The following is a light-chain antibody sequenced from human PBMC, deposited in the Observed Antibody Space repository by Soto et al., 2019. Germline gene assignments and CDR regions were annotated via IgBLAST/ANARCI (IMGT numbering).Light chain of an antibody. V-gene: IGKV3-20*01. CDR2: GAS. CDR3: QQYGSSSFT. CDR1: QSVDSSY. Sequence: EIVLTQSPGTLSLSPGERATLSCRARQSVDSSYLAWYQQKPGQAPRLLIYGASGRATGIPDRFSGSGSGTDFTLTISRLEPEDFAVYYCQQYGSSSFTFGPGTKVDIK. J-gene: IGKJ3*01.